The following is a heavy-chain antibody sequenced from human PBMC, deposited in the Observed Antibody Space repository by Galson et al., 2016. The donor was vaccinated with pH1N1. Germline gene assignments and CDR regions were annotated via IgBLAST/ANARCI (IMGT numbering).Heavy chain of an antibody. J-gene: IGHJ4*02. CDR2: IDPRVGST. CDR1: GYTFTSYY. CDR3: ARDLARQHDY. V-gene: IGHV1-46*01. Sequence: SVKVSCKASGYTFTSYYIHWVRQAPGQGLEWLGVIDPRVGSTSYAQKFQGRVTMTSDTSTNTMSMELSSLKSDDTAVYSCARDLARQHDYWGQGTLVTVSS.